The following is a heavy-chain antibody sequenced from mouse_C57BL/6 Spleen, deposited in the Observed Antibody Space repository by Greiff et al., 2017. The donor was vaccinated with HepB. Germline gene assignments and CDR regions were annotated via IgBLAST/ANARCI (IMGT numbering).Heavy chain of an antibody. V-gene: IGHV1-66*01. D-gene: IGHD2-3*01. Sequence: VQLQQSGPELVKPGASVKISCKASGYSFTSYYIHWVKQRPGQGLEWIGWIYPGSGNTKYNEKFKGKVTLTADTSPSTAYMQLSSLTSEDSAVYYCARGDGYYGAMDYWGQGASVTVSS. J-gene: IGHJ4*01. CDR2: IYPGSGNT. CDR1: GYSFTSYY. CDR3: ARGDGYYGAMDY.